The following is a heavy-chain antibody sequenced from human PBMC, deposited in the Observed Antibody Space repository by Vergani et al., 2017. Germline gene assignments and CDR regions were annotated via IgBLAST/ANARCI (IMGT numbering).Heavy chain of an antibody. CDR2: IYTSGST. CDR1: GGSISSGSYY. Sequence: QVQLQESGPGLVKPSQTLSLTCTVSGGSISSGSYYWSWIRQPAGKGLEWIGRIYTSGSTNYNPSLKSRVTISVDTSKNQFSLKLSSVTAADTAVYYCARDIGVVSGSYYYYGVDVWGQGTTVTVSS. V-gene: IGHV4-61*02. J-gene: IGHJ6*02. D-gene: IGHD3-3*01. CDR3: ARDIGVVSGSYYYYGVDV.